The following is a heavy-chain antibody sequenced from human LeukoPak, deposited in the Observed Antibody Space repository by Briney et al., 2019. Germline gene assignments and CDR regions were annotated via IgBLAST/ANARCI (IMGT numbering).Heavy chain of an antibody. Sequence: PSEILSLTCAVSGGSISSSNWWSWVRQPPGKGLEWIGEIYHSGSTNYNPSLKSRVTISVDTSKNQFSLKLSSVTAADTAVYYCARGGYSSSWYGDAFDIWGQGTMVTVSS. J-gene: IGHJ3*02. CDR1: GGSISSSNW. D-gene: IGHD6-13*01. CDR2: IYHSGST. CDR3: ARGGYSSSWYGDAFDI. V-gene: IGHV4-4*02.